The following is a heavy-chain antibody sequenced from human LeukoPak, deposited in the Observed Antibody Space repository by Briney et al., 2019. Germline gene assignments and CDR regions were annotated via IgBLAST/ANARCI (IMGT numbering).Heavy chain of an antibody. CDR3: VRVGSVSGSDYLDY. CDR2: SRNKAKGYTT. J-gene: IGHJ4*02. V-gene: IGHV3-72*01. D-gene: IGHD6-19*01. CDR1: GFTFSDHF. Sequence: TGGSLSLSCAVSGFTFSDHFLDWVRQAPGKGLEWVGRSRNKAKGYTTEYAVSVKGRFTISRDDSKNSLYLQMNSLETEDTAVYYCVRVGSVSGSDYLDYWGQGTLVTVSS.